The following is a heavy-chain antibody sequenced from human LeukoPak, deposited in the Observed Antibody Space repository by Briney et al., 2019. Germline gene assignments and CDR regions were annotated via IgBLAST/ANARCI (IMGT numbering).Heavy chain of an antibody. CDR3: AVDDYDSSGYYYGGGAFDI. Sequence: ASVKVSCKVSGYTLTELSMHWVRQAPGKGLEWMGGFDPEDGETIYAQKFQGRVTMTEDTSTDTAYMELSSLRSEDTAVYYCAVDDYDSSGYYYGGGAFDIWGQGTMVTVSS. J-gene: IGHJ3*02. CDR1: GYTLTELS. D-gene: IGHD3-22*01. CDR2: FDPEDGET. V-gene: IGHV1-24*01.